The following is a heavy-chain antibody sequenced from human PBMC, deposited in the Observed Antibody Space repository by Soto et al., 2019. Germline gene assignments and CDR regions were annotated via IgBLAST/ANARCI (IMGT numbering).Heavy chain of an antibody. CDR1: GFTFSSYG. J-gene: IGHJ4*02. Sequence: QVHLVESGGGVAQPGRSLRLSCAASGFTFSSYGIHWVRQAPGKGLEWVAVISYDGRNTYYGDSVKGRFTVSRDNSKNTLSLQMNSLRAEDTAVYYCAKDRTYSDSWPSGPFDYWGQGTLVTVSS. V-gene: IGHV3-30*18. D-gene: IGHD6-13*01. CDR2: ISYDGRNT. CDR3: AKDRTYSDSWPSGPFDY.